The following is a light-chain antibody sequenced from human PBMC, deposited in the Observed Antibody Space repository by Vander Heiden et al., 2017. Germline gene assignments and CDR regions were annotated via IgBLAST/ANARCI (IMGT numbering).Light chain of an antibody. Sequence: EIMLTQSPGTLSLSPGERATLSCRASQSVSSSYLAWYQQKPGQAPRLLIYGASSRATGIPDRSSGSGSGTDFTLTISRLEPEDFAVYYCQQYGSSLWTFGQGTKVEIK. V-gene: IGKV3-20*01. CDR3: QQYGSSLWT. J-gene: IGKJ1*01. CDR1: QSVSSSY. CDR2: GAS.